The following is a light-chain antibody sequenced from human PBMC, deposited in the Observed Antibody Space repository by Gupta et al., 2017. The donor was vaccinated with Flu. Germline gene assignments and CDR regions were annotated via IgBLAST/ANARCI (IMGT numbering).Light chain of an antibody. CDR2: DDT. CDR1: NIGGKT. V-gene: IGLV3-21*02. J-gene: IGLJ3*02. Sequence: GGNNIGGKTVHWYQQKPGQAPVVAVYDDTARASGIPDRFSGSNSGNTATLTISRVEAGDEADYYCQMWDGSRDQGVFGGGTKLTVL. CDR3: QMWDGSRDQGV.